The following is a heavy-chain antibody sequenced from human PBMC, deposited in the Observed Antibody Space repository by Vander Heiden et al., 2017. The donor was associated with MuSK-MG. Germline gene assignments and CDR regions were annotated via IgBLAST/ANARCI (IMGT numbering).Heavy chain of an antibody. CDR2: INTNTGNP. CDR1: GYNFNSHA. Sequence: QVQLVQSGSELKKRGASVKVSCKTSGYNFNSHAMNWVRQAPGQGLEWMGWINTNTGNPTYAQGFTGRFVVSLDTSVSTAYLRISSLKAEDTAIDYCARASRYEQADYWGQGTLVTVSS. J-gene: IGHJ4*02. V-gene: IGHV7-4-1*02. CDR3: ARASRYEQADY. D-gene: IGHD2-15*01.